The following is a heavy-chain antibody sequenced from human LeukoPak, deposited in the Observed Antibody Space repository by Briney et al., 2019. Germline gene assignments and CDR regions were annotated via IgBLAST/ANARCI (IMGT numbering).Heavy chain of an antibody. Sequence: GSLRLSCAASGFTFSSYAMSWVRQAPGKGLEWVSAISGSGGSTYYADSVKGRFTISRDNSKNTLYLQMNSLRAEDTAVYYCAKGDKYYYDSSEFLFDIWGQGTMVTVSS. V-gene: IGHV3-23*01. CDR3: AKGDKYYYDSSEFLFDI. CDR2: ISGSGGST. D-gene: IGHD3-22*01. J-gene: IGHJ3*02. CDR1: GFTFSSYA.